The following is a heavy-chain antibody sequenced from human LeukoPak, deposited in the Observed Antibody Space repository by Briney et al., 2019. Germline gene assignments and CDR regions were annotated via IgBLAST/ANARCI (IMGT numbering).Heavy chain of an antibody. D-gene: IGHD5-18*01. J-gene: IGHJ4*02. V-gene: IGHV4-34*01. CDR1: GGPFNDYY. CDR2: IDHSGDT. CDR3: ANTQLWLQY. Sequence: SETLSLTCAVFGGPFNDYYWSWIRRPPGKGLEWIGEIDHSGDTNYNPSLKSRVTISVDASKNQFSLKLSSVTAADTAVYFCANTQLWLQYWGQGTLVTVSS.